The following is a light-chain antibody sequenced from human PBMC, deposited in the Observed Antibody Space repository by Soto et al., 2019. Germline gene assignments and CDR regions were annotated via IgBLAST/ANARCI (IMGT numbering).Light chain of an antibody. CDR3: QQRGNWPPYT. Sequence: EIVLTQSPATLSLSPGERVTLSCRASQSVSNYLVWYQQKPGQAPRLLIYDASNRATGIPARFSGSGSGTDFNLTISSLEPEDVAVYYCQQRGNWPPYTFGQGTKLEIK. CDR1: QSVSNY. V-gene: IGKV3-11*01. CDR2: DAS. J-gene: IGKJ2*01.